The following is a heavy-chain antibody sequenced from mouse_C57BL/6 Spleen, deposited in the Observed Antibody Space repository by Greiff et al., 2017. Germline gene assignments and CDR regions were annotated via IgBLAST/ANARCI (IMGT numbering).Heavy chain of an antibody. J-gene: IGHJ2*01. Sequence: VQLQQPGTELVKPGASVKLSCKASGYTFTSYWMPWVQQRPGQGLEWIGNINPSNGGTNYNEKFKSKATLTVDKSSSTAYMQLSSLTSEDSAVYYCARNYGSSYLYYFDYWGQGTTLTVSS. CDR3: ARNYGSSYLYYFDY. CDR2: INPSNGGT. CDR1: GYTFTSYW. V-gene: IGHV1-53*01. D-gene: IGHD1-1*01.